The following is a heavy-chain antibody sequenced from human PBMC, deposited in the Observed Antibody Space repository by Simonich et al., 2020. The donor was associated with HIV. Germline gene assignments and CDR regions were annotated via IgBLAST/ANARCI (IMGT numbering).Heavy chain of an antibody. Sequence: QVQLQQWGAGLLKPSETLSLTCAVYGGSFSGYYWSWIRQPPGKGLEWIGEINHRGRTNYNPSLKDRATISVETSKNQFSLKLSSVTAADTAVYSCARGIPRNYYYFYYMDVWGKGTTVIVSS. J-gene: IGHJ6*03. CDR1: GGSFSGYY. CDR3: ARGIPRNYYYFYYMDV. CDR2: INHRGRT. D-gene: IGHD1-1*01. V-gene: IGHV4-34*01.